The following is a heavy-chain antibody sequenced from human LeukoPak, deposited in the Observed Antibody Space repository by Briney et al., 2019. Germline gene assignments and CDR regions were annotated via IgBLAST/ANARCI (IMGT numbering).Heavy chain of an antibody. CDR3: ARVTPSFAHNWFDP. CDR2: VYHSGST. Sequence: SETLSLTCTVSGGSISTYYWSWIRQPPEKGLEWIGDVYHSGSTNYNPSLKSRVTISVDTSKNQFSLGLTSVTAADTAVYYCARVTPSFAHNWFDPWGQGTLVTVSS. D-gene: IGHD3-10*01. CDR1: GGSISTYY. V-gene: IGHV4-59*12. J-gene: IGHJ5*02.